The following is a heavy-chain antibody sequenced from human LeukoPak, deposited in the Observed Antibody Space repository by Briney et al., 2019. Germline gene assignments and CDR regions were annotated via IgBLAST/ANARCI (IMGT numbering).Heavy chain of an antibody. V-gene: IGHV4-59*01. CDR1: PGSINRSY. D-gene: IGHD3-16*02. CDR3: ARLSRLTDSHYPYPASFFDF. Sequence: SETRSLTCTVSPGSINRSYWSWIWQPPWKGLEWIGYIYYSGVSNYNPSLKSRVTISVDTSENQFSLKLRSVTAADTAVYYCARLSRLTDSHYPYPASFFDFWGQGTLVPVSS. CDR2: IYYSGVS. J-gene: IGHJ4*02.